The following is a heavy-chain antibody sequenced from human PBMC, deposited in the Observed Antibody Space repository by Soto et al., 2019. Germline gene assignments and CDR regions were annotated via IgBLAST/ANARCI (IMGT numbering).Heavy chain of an antibody. Sequence: QVQLVQSGAEVKKPGASVKVSCKASGYTFPSYAMHWVRQAPGQRLEWMGWINAGNGNTKYSQKFQGRVTITRETSASTAYMELSSLRSEDTAVYYCAGFYDFWSGSDKGHDYWGQGTLVTVSS. J-gene: IGHJ4*02. CDR1: GYTFPSYA. CDR3: AGFYDFWSGSDKGHDY. D-gene: IGHD3-3*01. V-gene: IGHV1-3*01. CDR2: INAGNGNT.